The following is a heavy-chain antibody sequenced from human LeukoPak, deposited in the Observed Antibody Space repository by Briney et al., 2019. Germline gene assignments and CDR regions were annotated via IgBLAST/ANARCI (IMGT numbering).Heavy chain of an antibody. CDR3: ARERRNGDLGY. Sequence: GGSLRLSCAASGFTFSSYSMNWVRQAPGKGLEWVSSISSSRSYIYYADSVKGRFTISRDNAKNSLYLQMNSLRAEDTAVYYCARERRNGDLGYWGQGTLVTVSS. V-gene: IGHV3-21*01. D-gene: IGHD4-17*01. CDR1: GFTFSSYS. CDR2: ISSSRSYI. J-gene: IGHJ4*02.